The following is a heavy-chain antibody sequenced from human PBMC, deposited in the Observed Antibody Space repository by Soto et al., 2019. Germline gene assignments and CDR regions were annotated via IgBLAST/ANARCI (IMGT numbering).Heavy chain of an antibody. D-gene: IGHD1-26*01. CDR1: GLSFSSYG. CDR2: ISYDGSNK. V-gene: IGHV3-30*18. J-gene: IGHJ6*02. Sequence: QVQLVESGGGVVQPGRSLRLSCAAFGLSFSSYGMHWVRQAPGKGLEWVAVISYDGSNKYYADFVKGRFTISRDNSKNTLYLQMNILRAEDTAVYYCAKDVVVGATPGLGDYYYYYGMDVWGQGTTVTVSS. CDR3: AKDVVVGATPGLGDYYYYYGMDV.